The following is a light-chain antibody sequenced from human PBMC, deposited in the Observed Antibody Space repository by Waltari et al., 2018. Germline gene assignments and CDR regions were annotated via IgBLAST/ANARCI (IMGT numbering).Light chain of an antibody. CDR2: GAS. Sequence: EIVLTQSPGTLSLSPGKRATLSCRASQSVSSSYLAWYQQKRGQATRLLIYGASRRATGIPDRFSGSGSGTDFTLTISRLEPEDFAVYYCQQYGGTFGQGTKVEIK. V-gene: IGKV3-20*01. CDR3: QQYGGT. CDR1: QSVSSSY. J-gene: IGKJ1*01.